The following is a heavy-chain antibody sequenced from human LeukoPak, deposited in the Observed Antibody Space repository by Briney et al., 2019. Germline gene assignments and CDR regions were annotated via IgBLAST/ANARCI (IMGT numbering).Heavy chain of an antibody. CDR2: ISSSSSYI. J-gene: IGHJ5*02. V-gene: IGHV3-21*04. CDR3: AKGDLLVQMFDP. Sequence: GGSLRLSCAASGFTFSSYSMNWVRQAPGKGLEWVSSISSSSSYIYYADSVKGRFTISRDNAKNSLYLQMSSLRAEDTAVYYCAKGDLLVQMFDPWGQGTLVTVSS. D-gene: IGHD1-26*01. CDR1: GFTFSSYS.